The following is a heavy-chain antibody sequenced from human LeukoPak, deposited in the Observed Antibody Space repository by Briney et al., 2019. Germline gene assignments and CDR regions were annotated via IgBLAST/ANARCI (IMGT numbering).Heavy chain of an antibody. D-gene: IGHD3-3*01. CDR3: ARDAYDFWSGERDY. Sequence: SETLSLTCAVYGGSFSGYYWSWIRKHPGKGLEWLGEINYSGSTNYNPSLKSRVTISVDTSKNQFSLKLSYVNAADTAVYYCARDAYDFWSGERDYWGQGTLVTVSS. V-gene: IGHV4-34*01. J-gene: IGHJ4*02. CDR1: GGSFSGYY. CDR2: INYSGST.